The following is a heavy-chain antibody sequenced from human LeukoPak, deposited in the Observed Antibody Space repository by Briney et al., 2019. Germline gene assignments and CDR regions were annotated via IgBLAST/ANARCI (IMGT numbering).Heavy chain of an antibody. V-gene: IGHV1-2*04. Sequence: ASVKVSCKASGYTFTSYGISWVRQAPGQGLEWMGWINPNSGGTNYAQKFQGWVTMTRDTSISTAYMELSRLRSDDTAVYYCARGIVVAGPGEHNIDYWGQGTLVTVSS. CDR3: ARGIVVAGPGEHNIDY. CDR2: INPNSGGT. D-gene: IGHD6-19*01. CDR1: GYTFTSYG. J-gene: IGHJ4*02.